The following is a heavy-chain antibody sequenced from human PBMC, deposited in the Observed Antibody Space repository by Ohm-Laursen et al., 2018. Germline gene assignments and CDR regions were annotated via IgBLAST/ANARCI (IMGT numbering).Heavy chain of an antibody. D-gene: IGHD6-19*01. CDR3: ARLAAVLTWFDP. Sequence: PSDTLSLTCTVSGVSISSYYWSWIRQPPGKGLEWIGDIFHTGITTYNPSLESRVIISVDTSKNQFSLSLSSVTAADTAVYYCARLAAVLTWFDPWGQGTWVTVSS. V-gene: IGHV4-59*08. CDR1: GVSISSYY. CDR2: IFHTGIT. J-gene: IGHJ5*02.